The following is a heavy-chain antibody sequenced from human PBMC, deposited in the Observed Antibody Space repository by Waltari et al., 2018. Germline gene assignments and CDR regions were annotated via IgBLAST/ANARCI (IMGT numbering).Heavy chain of an antibody. Sequence: EVKLLESGGGFVQPGGSLRLSWQASGHTTLPNAINWVRQAPGKGLEWVSSISVSDATYYADAVKGRFTISRDYSDNTVYLQMDSLRADDTAVYFCAKPFYNWDDPLHSWGQGTPVTVSS. CDR1: GHTTLPNA. J-gene: IGHJ1*01. CDR2: ISVSDAT. D-gene: IGHD1-20*01. V-gene: IGHV3-23*01. CDR3: AKPFYNWDDPLHS.